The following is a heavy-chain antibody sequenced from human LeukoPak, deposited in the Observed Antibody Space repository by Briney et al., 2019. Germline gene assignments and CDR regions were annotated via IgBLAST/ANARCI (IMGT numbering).Heavy chain of an antibody. CDR2: INPSGGST. D-gene: IGHD5-24*01. V-gene: IGHV1-46*01. Sequence: ASVKVSCKASGYTFTTYYIHWVRQAPGQGVEWMGIINPSGGSTSYAQKFQGRVTLTRDTSTSTVYMELSSLSSEDTAVYYCARGHELEMGDYWGQGTLITVSS. CDR1: GYTFTTYY. CDR3: ARGHELEMGDY. J-gene: IGHJ4*02.